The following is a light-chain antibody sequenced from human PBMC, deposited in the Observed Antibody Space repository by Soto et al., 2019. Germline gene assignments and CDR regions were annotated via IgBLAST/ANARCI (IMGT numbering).Light chain of an antibody. CDR2: AAS. CDR3: QQSYTTPIT. J-gene: IGKJ5*01. CDR1: QTLSSH. V-gene: IGKV1-39*01. Sequence: PLTQSPSSLSAPVGDRDIIPCRASQTLSSHLNWYQQKPGKAPNLLVYAASSLQSGVPSRFTGSGSGTDFTLTISSLQPEDFANYFCQQSYTTPITFGQGTRLEI.